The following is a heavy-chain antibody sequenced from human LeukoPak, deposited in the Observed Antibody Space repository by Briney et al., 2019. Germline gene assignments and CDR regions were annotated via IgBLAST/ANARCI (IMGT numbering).Heavy chain of an antibody. J-gene: IGHJ3*02. CDR2: LSFIDDST. Sequence: GGSLRLSCAASGFTFSSYIRTWVRQAPGKGLEWVSSLSFIDDSTYYADSVKGGFTISRDTSKNTLFLQMNSLRAEDTGVYYCGREGYTSGYAGAFANWGQGTMLTVSS. CDR1: GFTFSSYI. D-gene: IGHD2-2*01. CDR3: GREGYTSGYAGAFAN. V-gene: IGHV3-23*01.